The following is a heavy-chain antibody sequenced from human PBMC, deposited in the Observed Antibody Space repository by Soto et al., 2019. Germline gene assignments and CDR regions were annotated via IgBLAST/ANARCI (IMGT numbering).Heavy chain of an antibody. D-gene: IGHD2-21*01. CDR2: ISESGSP. J-gene: IGHJ4*02. CDR1: GGSIRSNDW. V-gene: IGHV4-4*02. Sequence: QLQLQESGPGLVKPSGTLSLTCAVSGGSIRSNDWWNWVRQPPGKGLEWIGEISESGSPNYNPSLKSRVTISMDKANKYFSLKLDSVTAADTAVYYCAREVSGVQAFDYWGQGTLVTVSS. CDR3: AREVSGVQAFDY.